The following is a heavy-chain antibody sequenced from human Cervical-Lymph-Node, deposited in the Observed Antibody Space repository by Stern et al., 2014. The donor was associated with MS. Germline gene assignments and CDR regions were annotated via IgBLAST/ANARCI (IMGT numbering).Heavy chain of an antibody. Sequence: VQLVESGAEVKKPGSSVKVSCKASGGTFSSQAINWVRQAPGQGLEWVGRIHPIFGTPSYAQQGQDRVTITTDESTSTAYMYLSSLRSEDTAVYYCATPSTVTVGGMDVWGQGTPVTVSS. J-gene: IGHJ6*02. CDR3: ATPSTVTVGGMDV. V-gene: IGHV1-69*18. CDR1: GGTFSSQA. D-gene: IGHD4-17*01. CDR2: IHPIFGTP.